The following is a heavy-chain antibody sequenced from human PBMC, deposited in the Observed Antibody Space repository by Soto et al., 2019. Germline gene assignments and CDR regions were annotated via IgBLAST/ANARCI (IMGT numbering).Heavy chain of an antibody. CDR1: GYTFTSHD. D-gene: IGHD3-10*01. CDR2: MNLNSGNT. Sequence: QVQLVQSGAEVKMPGASVKVSCKASGYTFTSHDINWVRQATGQGLEWMGWMNLNSGNTGYGQKFQGRVTMNRNTSTSTAYMELSSLKSDDTAVYYCARGRYAIRGAFIIGELDHWGQGSLVIVSS. V-gene: IGHV1-8*01. J-gene: IGHJ5*02. CDR3: ARGRYAIRGAFIIGELDH.